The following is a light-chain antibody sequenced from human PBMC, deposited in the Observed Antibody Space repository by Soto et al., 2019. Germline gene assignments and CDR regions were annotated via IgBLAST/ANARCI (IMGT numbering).Light chain of an antibody. CDR1: SSDVGGQNY. Sequence: QSVLTQPPSASGSPGQSVAISCTGTSSDVGGQNYVSWYQQHPGKAPKLIIYAVTERPSGVPDRFSGSKSGNTASLTVSGXQTEDEADYCCSSHAGNNNYVFGTGTKVT. CDR2: AVT. CDR3: SSHAGNNNYV. J-gene: IGLJ1*01. V-gene: IGLV2-8*01.